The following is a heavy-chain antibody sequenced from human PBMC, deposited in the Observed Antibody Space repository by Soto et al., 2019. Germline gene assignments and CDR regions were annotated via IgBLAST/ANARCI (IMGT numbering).Heavy chain of an antibody. D-gene: IGHD3-22*01. CDR2: ISGSGTYT. Sequence: QVQLVESGGGLVKPGGSLRLSCAVSGFTVSDHYMTWIRQAPGTGLEWVSYISGSGTYTNYAYSVKGRFIISRDIAQNSLWLQINILRAEDPAVYYCARSSGWRQVVGYKYGLDVWGQGTAVTVPS. V-gene: IGHV3-11*06. J-gene: IGHJ6*02. CDR3: ARSSGWRQVVGYKYGLDV. CDR1: GFTVSDHY.